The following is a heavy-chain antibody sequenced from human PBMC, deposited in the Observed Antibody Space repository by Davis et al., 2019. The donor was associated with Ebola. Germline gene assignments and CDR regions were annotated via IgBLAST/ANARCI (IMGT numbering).Heavy chain of an antibody. J-gene: IGHJ6*02. Sequence: GESLKISCAASGFIFRIYDMHWVRQVPGKGLEWVSSIGTAGDTYYPGSVKGRFTISRENVKNPLYLQMNSLRAGDTAVYYCARAIFGGVSMDFWGQGTTVTVSS. CDR2: IGTAGDT. V-gene: IGHV3-13*01. CDR1: GFIFRIYD. D-gene: IGHD3-3*01. CDR3: ARAIFGGVSMDF.